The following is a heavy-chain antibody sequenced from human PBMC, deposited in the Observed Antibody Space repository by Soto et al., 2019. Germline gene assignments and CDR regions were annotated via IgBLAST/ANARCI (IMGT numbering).Heavy chain of an antibody. CDR3: ARDLSPSRAAVYYYYGMDV. D-gene: IGHD6-13*01. CDR1: GFTFSSYW. V-gene: IGHV3-7*05. CDR2: IKQDGSEK. Sequence: GGSLRLSCAASGFTFSSYWMSWVRQAPGKGLEWVANIKQDGSEKYYVDSVKGRFTISRDNAKNSLYLQMNSLRAEDTAVYYCARDLSPSRAAVYYYYGMDVWGQGTTVTVSS. J-gene: IGHJ6*02.